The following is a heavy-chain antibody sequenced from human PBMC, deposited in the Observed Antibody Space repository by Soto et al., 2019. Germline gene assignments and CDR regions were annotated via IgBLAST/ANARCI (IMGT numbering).Heavy chain of an antibody. Sequence: ASVKVSCKASGYTFTSYDINWVRQATGQGLEWMGWMNPNSGNTGYAQKFQGRVTMTRNTSISTACMELSSLRSEDTAVYYCARAKYYYDSSGYYYEAYWFDPWGQGTLVTVSS. D-gene: IGHD3-22*01. CDR1: GYTFTSYD. CDR2: MNPNSGNT. CDR3: ARAKYYYDSSGYYYEAYWFDP. V-gene: IGHV1-8*01. J-gene: IGHJ5*02.